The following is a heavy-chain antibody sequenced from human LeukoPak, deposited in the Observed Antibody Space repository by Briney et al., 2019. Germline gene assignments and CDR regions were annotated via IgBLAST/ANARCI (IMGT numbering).Heavy chain of an antibody. J-gene: IGHJ4*02. V-gene: IGHV1-69*05. Sequence: GASLKVSCKASGGTFSSYAISWVRQAPGQGLEWMGGIIPIFGTANYAQKFQGRVTITTDESTSTAYMELSSLRSEDTAMYYCASPTGRFDYWGQGTLVTVSS. CDR1: GGTFSSYA. CDR2: IIPIFGTA. CDR3: ASPTGRFDY.